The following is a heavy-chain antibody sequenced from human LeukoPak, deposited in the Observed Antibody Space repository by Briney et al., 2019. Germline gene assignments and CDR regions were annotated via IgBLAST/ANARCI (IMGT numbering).Heavy chain of an antibody. CDR1: GFTFSTYG. D-gene: IGHD2-15*01. Sequence: GGSLRLSCAASGFTFSTYGMHWVRQAPGKGLEWVSGISDRGGTTYYADSVEGRFTISRDNSKNTLYLQMNNLGAEDTAVYYCAKVTSAGSCYQSDYWGQGTLVTVSS. J-gene: IGHJ4*02. V-gene: IGHV3-23*01. CDR3: AKVTSAGSCYQSDY. CDR2: ISDRGGTT.